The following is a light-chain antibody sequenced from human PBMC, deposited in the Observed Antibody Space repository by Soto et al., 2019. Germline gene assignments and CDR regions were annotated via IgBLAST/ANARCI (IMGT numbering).Light chain of an antibody. CDR3: QQYGGSPPYT. V-gene: IGKV3-20*01. CDR2: AAS. CDR1: QTISSFY. Sequence: EIVLTQSPGTLSLSPGERATLSCRASQTISSFYLAWYQQKPGQPPRLLIFAASRRATGIPERFSGSGSGTDFALTISGLEPEDFAVYYCQQYGGSPPYTFGQGTKLEIK. J-gene: IGKJ2*01.